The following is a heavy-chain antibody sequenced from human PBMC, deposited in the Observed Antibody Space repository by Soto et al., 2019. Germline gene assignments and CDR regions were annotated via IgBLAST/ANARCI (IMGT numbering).Heavy chain of an antibody. CDR3: ARVSSSGYSYGPNWYFDL. CDR1: GYTFTGYY. J-gene: IGHJ2*01. Sequence: ASVKVSCKASGYTFTGYYMHWVRQAPGQGLERMGWINPNSGGTNYAQKFQGWVTMTRDTSISTAYMELSRLRSDDTAVYYCARVSSSGYSYGPNWYFDLWGRGTLVTVSS. V-gene: IGHV1-2*04. CDR2: INPNSGGT. D-gene: IGHD5-18*01.